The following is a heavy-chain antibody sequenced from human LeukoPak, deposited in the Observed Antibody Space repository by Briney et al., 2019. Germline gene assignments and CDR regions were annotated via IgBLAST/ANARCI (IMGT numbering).Heavy chain of an antibody. J-gene: IGHJ3*01. D-gene: IGHD1-26*01. CDR2: LIGSGSEF. V-gene: IGHV3-21*06. CDR1: GFTFNSYS. CDR3: AKVQSDIVGAMFFSFDV. Sequence: KAGGSLRLSCGASGFTFNSYSMNWVRQAPGKGLEWVASLIGSGSEFFYADSVKGRFTISRDNSKNSLFLQMNSLRVEDTAVYYCAKVQSDIVGAMFFSFDVWGQGTMVSVSS.